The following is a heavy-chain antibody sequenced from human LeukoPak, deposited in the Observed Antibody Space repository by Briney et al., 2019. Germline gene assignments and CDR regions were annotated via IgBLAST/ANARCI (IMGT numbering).Heavy chain of an antibody. J-gene: IGHJ4*02. V-gene: IGHV3-7*01. CDR3: VRHTRRSPGDY. CDR2: IRDDGSDK. D-gene: IGHD1-26*01. CDR1: GFTFSSYW. Sequence: GGFLRLSCAASGFTFSSYWMTWVRQAPGKGLEWMANIRDDGSDKYYVDSVKGRFTISRDNAQNTLLLQMDSLRVEDTAVYYCVRHTRRSPGDYWGQGTLVTVST.